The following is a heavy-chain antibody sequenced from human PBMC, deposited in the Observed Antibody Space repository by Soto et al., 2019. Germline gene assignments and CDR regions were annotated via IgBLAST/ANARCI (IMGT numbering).Heavy chain of an antibody. CDR2: IKEDGSVK. Sequence: EVQLVESGGGLVQPGESLRLSCAASGFTFNNYWMSWVRQAPGKGLEWVANIKEDGSVKYYVDFVKGRFTISRDNAKSSVYLQMNSLRVEDRAVYYCVRAIGAAGAYWGQGTLVTVSS. J-gene: IGHJ4*02. D-gene: IGHD6-13*01. CDR3: VRAIGAAGAY. V-gene: IGHV3-7*05. CDR1: GFTFNNYW.